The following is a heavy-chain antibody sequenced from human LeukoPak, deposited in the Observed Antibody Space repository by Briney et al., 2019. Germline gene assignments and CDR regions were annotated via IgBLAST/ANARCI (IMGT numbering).Heavy chain of an antibody. V-gene: IGHV3-11*03. CDR1: GFTFSDYY. J-gene: IGHJ4*02. CDR2: ISSSSSYT. Sequence: PGGSLRLSCAASGFTFSDYYMSWIRQAPGKGLEWVSYISSSSSYTNYADSVKGRFTISRDNAKNSLYLQMNSLRAEDTAVYYCASPYGDYILGYFDYWGQGTLVTVSS. D-gene: IGHD4-17*01. CDR3: ASPYGDYILGYFDY.